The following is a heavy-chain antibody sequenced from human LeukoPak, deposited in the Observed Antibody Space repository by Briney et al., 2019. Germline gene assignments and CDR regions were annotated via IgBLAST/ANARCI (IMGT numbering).Heavy chain of an antibody. CDR2: IYYGGST. CDR1: GGSVSSGSYY. J-gene: IGHJ4*02. Sequence: LETLSLTCTVSGGSVSSGSYYWSWIRQPPGKGLEWIGYIYYGGSTNYNPSLKSRVTISVDTSKNQFSLKLSSVTAADTAVYYCARWGRWLRRDYWGQGTLVTVSS. CDR3: ARWGRWLRRDY. D-gene: IGHD5-24*01. V-gene: IGHV4-61*01.